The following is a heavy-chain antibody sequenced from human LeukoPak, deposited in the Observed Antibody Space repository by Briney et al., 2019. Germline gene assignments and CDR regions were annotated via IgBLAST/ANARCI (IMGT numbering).Heavy chain of an antibody. CDR2: IKQDGSEK. V-gene: IGHV3-7*01. J-gene: IGHJ4*02. Sequence: GGSLRLSCTVSGFTFYNAWMSWVRQAPGKGPEWVASIKQDGSEKYYVGSVEGRFTISRDNSKNSLYLQMNSLRVEDTAVYYCVSLFGGSEWELRYWGRGTLVTVSS. D-gene: IGHD1-26*01. CDR3: VSLFGGSEWELRY. CDR1: GFTFYNAW.